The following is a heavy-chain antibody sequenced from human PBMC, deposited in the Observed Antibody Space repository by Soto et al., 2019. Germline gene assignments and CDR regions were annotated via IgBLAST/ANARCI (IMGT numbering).Heavy chain of an antibody. Sequence: GGSLRLSCAASGFTFSSYAMSWVRQAPGKGLEWVSAISGSGGSTYNADYVKGRFTISRDNSKNTLYMKMKSLRAEDTVVYFCAKGRIAPRDSSGYYFYWGQGTLVTVSS. CDR2: ISGSGGST. J-gene: IGHJ4*02. CDR3: AKGRIAPRDSSGYYFY. V-gene: IGHV3-23*01. D-gene: IGHD3-22*01. CDR1: GFTFSSYA.